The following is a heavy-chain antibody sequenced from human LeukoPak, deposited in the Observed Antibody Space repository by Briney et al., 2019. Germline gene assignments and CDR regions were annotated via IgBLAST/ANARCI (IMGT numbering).Heavy chain of an antibody. J-gene: IGHJ4*02. Sequence: ASVKVSCTASGYTFTSYGISWVRQAPGQGLEWMGWISAYNGNTNYAQKLQGRVTMTTDTSTSTAYMELRSLRSDDTAVYYCARDWDTMVRGVINPLYFDYWGQGTLVTVPS. CDR3: ARDWDTMVRGVINPLYFDY. V-gene: IGHV1-18*04. CDR2: ISAYNGNT. CDR1: GYTFTSYG. D-gene: IGHD3-10*01.